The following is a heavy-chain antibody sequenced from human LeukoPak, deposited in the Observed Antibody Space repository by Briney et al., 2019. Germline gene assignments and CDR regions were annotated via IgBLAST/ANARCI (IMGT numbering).Heavy chain of an antibody. Sequence: TGESLKISCKGSGYTFTSYWIGWVRQMPGKGLEWMGVIYPGNSDTRYSPSFQGQVTISADKSISTAYLQWSSLKASDTAMYYCARGYCSGGSCYPAGDAFDIWGQGTMVTVSS. V-gene: IGHV5-51*01. D-gene: IGHD2-15*01. CDR2: IYPGNSDT. CDR1: GYTFTSYW. J-gene: IGHJ3*02. CDR3: ARGYCSGGSCYPAGDAFDI.